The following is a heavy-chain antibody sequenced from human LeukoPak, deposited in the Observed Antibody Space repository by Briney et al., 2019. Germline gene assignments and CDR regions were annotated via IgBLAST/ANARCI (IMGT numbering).Heavy chain of an antibody. V-gene: IGHV4-34*01. CDR1: GGSFSGYY. CDR3: ASRSPHYYLDY. J-gene: IGHJ4*02. Sequence: PSETLSLTCAVYGGSFSGYYWSWIRQPPGKGLEWIGEINHSGSTNYNPSLKSRVTISVDTSKNQFSLKLSSVTAADTAVYYCASRSPHYYLDYWGQGTLVTVSS. CDR2: INHSGST.